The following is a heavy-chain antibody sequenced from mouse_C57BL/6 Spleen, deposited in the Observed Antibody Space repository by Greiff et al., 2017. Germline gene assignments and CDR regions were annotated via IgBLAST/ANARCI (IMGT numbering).Heavy chain of an antibody. Sequence: EVKLEESGPGLVKPSQSLSLTCSVTGYSITSGYYWNWIRQFPGNKLEWMGYISYDGSNNYNPSLKNRISITRDTSKNQFFLKLNSVTTEDTATYYCARPQATGYYAMDYWGQGTSVTVSS. J-gene: IGHJ4*01. CDR1: GYSITSGYY. CDR3: ARPQATGYYAMDY. CDR2: ISYDGSN. D-gene: IGHD3-2*02. V-gene: IGHV3-6*01.